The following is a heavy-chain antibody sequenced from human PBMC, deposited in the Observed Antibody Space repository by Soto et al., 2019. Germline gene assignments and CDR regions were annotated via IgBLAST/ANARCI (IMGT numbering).Heavy chain of an antibody. CDR1: GGSFCGYS. CDR3: ARGFWDDDSNYGWFDP. V-gene: IGHV4-34*01. CDR2: INHSGST. D-gene: IGHD4-4*01. Sequence: ETLSLTCAVYGGSFCGYSWNWIRQPPGKGLEWIGEINHSGSTNYNPSLKSRVTISVDTSKNQFSLKLSSVTAADTAVYYCARGFWDDDSNYGWFDPWGQGNQVTVSS. J-gene: IGHJ5*02.